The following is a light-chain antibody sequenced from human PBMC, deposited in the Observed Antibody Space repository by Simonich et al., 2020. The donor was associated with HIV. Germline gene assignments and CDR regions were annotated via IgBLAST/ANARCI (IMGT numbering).Light chain of an antibody. CDR1: QSLLHTDVRTY. Sequence: DIVMTQTPLSLSVTPGQPASISCKSSQSLLHTDVRTYLYWYLQKPGQSPQLLIHEVSNRFSGVPDRFSGSGSGTDFTLTISRLEPEDCAVYYCQQYGSIFGQGTKLEIK. CDR3: QQYGSI. J-gene: IGKJ2*02. V-gene: IGKV2D-29*02. CDR2: EVS.